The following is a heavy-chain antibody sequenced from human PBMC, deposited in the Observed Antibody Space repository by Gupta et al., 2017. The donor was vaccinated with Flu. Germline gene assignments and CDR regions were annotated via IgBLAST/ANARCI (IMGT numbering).Heavy chain of an antibody. Sequence: INGGRQAAGQGLGWMGGIIPVFGPTNYAQKFQGRVTLTADESSSTAYMELSSLRSEDTAVYYCARKGGGHCSGGSCYSFDFWGQGALVTVSS. CDR3: ARKGGGHCSGGSCYSFDF. J-gene: IGHJ4*02. D-gene: IGHD2-15*01. CDR2: IIPVFGPT. V-gene: IGHV1-69*01.